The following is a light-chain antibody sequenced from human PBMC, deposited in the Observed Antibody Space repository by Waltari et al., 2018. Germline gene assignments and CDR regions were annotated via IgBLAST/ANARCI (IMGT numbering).Light chain of an antibody. CDR1: QRFSSN. Sequence: EIMMTQSPASLSVSPGQRSTLSCSVSQRFSSNLAWYQQKPGQAPRLRIYGASTRATGIPARFSGSGSGTEFTLTISSLQSEDFAVYYCNQYNNWPPWTFGQGTKVEIK. CDR2: GAS. CDR3: NQYNNWPPWT. J-gene: IGKJ1*01. V-gene: IGKV3-15*01.